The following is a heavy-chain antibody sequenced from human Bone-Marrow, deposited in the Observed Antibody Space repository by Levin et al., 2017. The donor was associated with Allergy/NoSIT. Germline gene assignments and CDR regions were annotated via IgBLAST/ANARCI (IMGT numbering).Heavy chain of an antibody. D-gene: IGHD3-10*01. J-gene: IGHJ4*02. Sequence: PGGSLRLSCAASGFTFTNYGMHWVRQGPGKGLEWVAVISYDGSQKYYSNSVKGRFTISRDHFKNTLYLQMNSLRGDDTAVYYCATGYYYGSGVPKDWGQGTLVTVSS. CDR2: ISYDGSQK. CDR1: GFTFTNYG. V-gene: IGHV3-30*03. CDR3: ATGYYYGSGVPKD.